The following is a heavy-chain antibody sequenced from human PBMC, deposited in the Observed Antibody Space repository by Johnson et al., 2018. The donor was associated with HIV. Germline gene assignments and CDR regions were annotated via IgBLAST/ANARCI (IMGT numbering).Heavy chain of an antibody. CDR1: GFTFSSYA. Sequence: HVQLVESGGGVVQPGRSLRLSCAASGFTFSSYAMHWVRQAPGKGLEWVAVISYDGNNQYYRDSVKGRFTISRDNSKNTLYLQMNSLRAEDTAVYYCAREELEPDAFNIWGQGTMVTVSS. D-gene: IGHD1-1*01. CDR2: ISYDGNNQ. CDR3: AREELEPDAFNI. J-gene: IGHJ3*02. V-gene: IGHV3-30-3*01.